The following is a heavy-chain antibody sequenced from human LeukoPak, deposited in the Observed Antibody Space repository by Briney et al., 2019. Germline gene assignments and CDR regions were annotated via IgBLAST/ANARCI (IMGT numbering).Heavy chain of an antibody. J-gene: IGHJ4*02. Sequence: ALVKVSCKASGYAFTGYYMHWVRQAPGQGLEWMGWINPNNGGTKYAQKFQGRVTMTRDTSISTAYVELSRLRSDDTAVYFCAKDLILGYSYGPGIIDHWGQGTLLTVSS. CDR3: AKDLILGYSYGPGIIDH. CDR1: GYAFTGYY. CDR2: INPNNGGT. D-gene: IGHD5-18*01. V-gene: IGHV1-2*02.